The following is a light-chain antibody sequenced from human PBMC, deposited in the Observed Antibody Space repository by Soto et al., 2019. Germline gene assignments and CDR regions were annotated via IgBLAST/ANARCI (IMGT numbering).Light chain of an antibody. CDR2: RAS. CDR3: QQYKSWPPMYT. J-gene: IGKJ2*01. V-gene: IGKV3-15*01. Sequence: EIVMTQSPATLSVSPGEGATLSCRASQSVTNNLAWYQQKPGQAPRLLIYRASIRATGTPTRFSGSGSGTEFTLTISSLQSEDFAVYHCQQYKSWPPMYTFGQGNKLEIK. CDR1: QSVTNN.